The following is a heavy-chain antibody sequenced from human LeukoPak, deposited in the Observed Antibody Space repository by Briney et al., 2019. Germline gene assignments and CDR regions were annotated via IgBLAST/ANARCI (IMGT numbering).Heavy chain of an antibody. CDR1: GYTFTGYY. V-gene: IGHV1-2*02. CDR3: ARRGCSGGSCYDGAFDI. D-gene: IGHD2-15*01. J-gene: IGHJ3*02. Sequence: ASVKVSCKASGYTFTGYYMHWVRQAPGQGLEWMGWINPNSGGTNYAQKFQGRVTMTRDTSISTAYMELSRLRSDDTAVYYCARRGCSGGSCYDGAFDIWGQGTMVTVSS. CDR2: INPNSGGT.